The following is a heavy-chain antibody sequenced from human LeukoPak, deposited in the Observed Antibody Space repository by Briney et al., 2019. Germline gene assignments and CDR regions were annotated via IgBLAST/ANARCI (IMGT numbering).Heavy chain of an antibody. CDR3: AREVIVPAFFDY. D-gene: IGHD2-2*01. V-gene: IGHV4-30-2*05. CDR2: IYHSGST. CDR1: GGSISSGGYS. Sequence: SQTLSLTCAVSGGSISSGGYSWSWIRQPPGKGLEWIGYIYHSGSTYYNPSLKSRVTISVDTSKNQFSLKLSSVTAADTAVYYCAREVIVPAFFDYWGQGTLVTVSS. J-gene: IGHJ4*02.